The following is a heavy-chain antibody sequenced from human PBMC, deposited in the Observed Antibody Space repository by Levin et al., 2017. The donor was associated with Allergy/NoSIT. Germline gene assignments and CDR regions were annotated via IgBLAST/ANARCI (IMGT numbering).Heavy chain of an antibody. D-gene: IGHD3-10*01. J-gene: IGHJ3*02. CDR3: ATRAEFGAFHI. Sequence: SCAASGFTFSSYAMNWVRQAPGEGLEWVSAISGSDGSTYYADSVRGRFTISRDNSKNTLYLQMYSPKAEDTAVYYCATRAEFGAFHIWGQGTMVTVSS. CDR1: GFTFSSYA. V-gene: IGHV3-23*01. CDR2: ISGSDGST.